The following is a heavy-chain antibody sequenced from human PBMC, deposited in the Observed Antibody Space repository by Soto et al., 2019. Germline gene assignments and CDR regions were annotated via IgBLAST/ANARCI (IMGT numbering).Heavy chain of an antibody. D-gene: IGHD1-26*01. CDR2: IIPIFGTA. CDR1: GGTFSSYA. V-gene: IGHV1-69*13. Sequence: ASVKVSCKASGGTFSSYAISWVRQAPGQGLEWMGGIIPIFGTANYAQKFQGRVTITADESTSTAYMELSSLRSEDTAVYYCARARTSVGATYKRRYYFDYWGQGTLVTVSS. J-gene: IGHJ4*02. CDR3: ARARTSVGATYKRRYYFDY.